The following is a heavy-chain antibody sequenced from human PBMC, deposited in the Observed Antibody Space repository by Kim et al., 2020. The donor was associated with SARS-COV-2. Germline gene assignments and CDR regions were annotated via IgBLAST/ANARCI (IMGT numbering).Heavy chain of an antibody. V-gene: IGHV3-23*03. CDR1: GFTFSSYA. D-gene: IGHD6-13*01. J-gene: IGHJ4*01. CDR3: AKDSLGGYSSSWSDY. CDR2: IYSGGSST. Sequence: GGSLRLSCAASGFTFSSYAMSWVRQAPGKGLEWVSVIYSGGSSTYYADSVKGRFTISRDNSKNTLYLQMNSLRAEDTAVYDCAKDSLGGYSSSWSDYWG.